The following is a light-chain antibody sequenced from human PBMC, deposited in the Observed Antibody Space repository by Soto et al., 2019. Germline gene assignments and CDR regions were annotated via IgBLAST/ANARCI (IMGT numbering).Light chain of an antibody. CDR1: QSINNR. J-gene: IGKJ1*01. V-gene: IGKV1-5*01. CDR3: QQYNSRSRA. Sequence: DIQMTQSPSTLSASVGDRVTITCRASQSINNRLAWYQQKPGKAPNLLIYDASNLESGVPSRFSGSVSGREFTLTISSLQPEDSATYYCQQYNSRSRAFGQGTKVDIK. CDR2: DAS.